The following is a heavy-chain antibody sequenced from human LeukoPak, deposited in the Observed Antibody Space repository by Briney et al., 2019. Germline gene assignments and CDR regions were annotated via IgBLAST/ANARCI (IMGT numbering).Heavy chain of an antibody. CDR1: GFTFSSYA. V-gene: IGHV3-23*01. J-gene: IGHJ4*02. CDR3: AKESRSTYYDILTGQEIDY. Sequence: PGGSLRLSCAASGFTFSSYAMSWVRQAPGKGLEWVSAISGSGGSTYYADSVKGRFTISRDNSKNTLYLQMNSLRAEDTAVYYCAKESRSTYYDILTGQEIDYWGQGTLVTVSS. D-gene: IGHD3-9*01. CDR2: ISGSGGST.